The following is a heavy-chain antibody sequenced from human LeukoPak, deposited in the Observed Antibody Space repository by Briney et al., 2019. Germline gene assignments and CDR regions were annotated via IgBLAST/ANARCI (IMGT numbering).Heavy chain of an antibody. D-gene: IGHD5-18*01. CDR2: TNLNSGNT. CDR1: AYTFTSYD. V-gene: IGHV1-8*01. CDR3: ARGRGYSYAHSYYFDY. Sequence: ASMKVTCTSAAYTFTSYDINWMRQATGPGQERMGWTNLNSGNTGYAQKFQGRVTITRNTSISTAYMELRILRSEDTAVYYCARGRGYSYAHSYYFDYWGQGTLVTVSS. J-gene: IGHJ4*02.